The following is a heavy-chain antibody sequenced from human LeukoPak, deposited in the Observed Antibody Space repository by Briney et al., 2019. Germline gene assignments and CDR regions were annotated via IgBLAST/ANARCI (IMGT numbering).Heavy chain of an antibody. Sequence: ASVKVSCKASGYTFTGYFLHWVRRAPGRGFEWMGWINPNSGGTYYTQRFQGRVTMTRDTSISTAYMELSSLRSDDTAVYYCARAQSLTAPAGTFANSWGQGTLVTVSS. CDR2: INPNSGGT. CDR1: GYTFTGYF. V-gene: IGHV1-2*02. CDR3: ARAQSLTAPAGTFANS. J-gene: IGHJ4*02. D-gene: IGHD6-13*01.